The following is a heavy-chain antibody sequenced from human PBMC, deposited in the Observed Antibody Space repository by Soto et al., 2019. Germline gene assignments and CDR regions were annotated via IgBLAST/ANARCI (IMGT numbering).Heavy chain of an antibody. CDR2: ISGGGGST. V-gene: IGHV3-23*01. J-gene: IGHJ5*01. CDR1: GFTFGNYG. CDR3: ATGFIVVVHVIRLDDAFDA. Sequence: GGSLRLSCAASGFTFGNYGMNWVRQAPGKGLEWVSGISGGGGSTYYADSVKGRFTISRDPSKNTIFLEMNSLRAEDTAVYYCATGFIVVVHVIRLDDAFDAWGQGTLVTVSS. D-gene: IGHD2-21*01.